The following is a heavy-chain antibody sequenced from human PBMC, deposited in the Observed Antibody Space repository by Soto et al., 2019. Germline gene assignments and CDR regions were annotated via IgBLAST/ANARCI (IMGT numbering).Heavy chain of an antibody. V-gene: IGHV1-58*02. D-gene: IGHD3-10*01. Sequence: GASVKVSCKASGFTFTSSAMHWVRQARGQRLEWIGWIVVGSGNTNYAQKFQERVTITRDMSTSTAYMELSSLRSEDTAVYYCAAERSRRASSGSYAFDIWGQGTMVTVSS. J-gene: IGHJ3*02. CDR2: IVVGSGNT. CDR3: AAERSRRASSGSYAFDI. CDR1: GFTFTSSA.